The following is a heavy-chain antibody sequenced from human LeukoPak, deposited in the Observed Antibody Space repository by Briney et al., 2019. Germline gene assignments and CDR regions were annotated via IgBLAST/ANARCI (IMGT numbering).Heavy chain of an antibody. CDR2: ISGSNGNT. CDR3: ARYSGSYLADY. J-gene: IGHJ4*02. CDR1: GCTFTRYG. D-gene: IGHD1-26*01. Sequence: ASVKVSCKASGCTFTRYGFSWVRQAPGQGLEWMGWISGSNGNTNSAQKLQGRVTMTTDTSTSTGYMELRSLRSDDTAVYYCARYSGSYLADYWGQGTLVTVSS. V-gene: IGHV1-18*01.